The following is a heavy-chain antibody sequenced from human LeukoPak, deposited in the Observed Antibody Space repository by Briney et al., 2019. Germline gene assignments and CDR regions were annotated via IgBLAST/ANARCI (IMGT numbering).Heavy chain of an antibody. V-gene: IGHV3-30*18. CDR3: AKDQGFYDSGSYSAASDI. D-gene: IGHD3-10*01. J-gene: IGHJ3*02. CDR1: GFTFSSYG. CDR2: ISYDGSNK. Sequence: GGSLRLSCAASGFTFSSYGMHWVRQAPGKGLEWVAVISYDGSNKYYADSVKGRFTISRDNSMDTLYLQMNSLRAEDTAVYYCAKDQGFYDSGSYSAASDIWGQGTMVTVSS.